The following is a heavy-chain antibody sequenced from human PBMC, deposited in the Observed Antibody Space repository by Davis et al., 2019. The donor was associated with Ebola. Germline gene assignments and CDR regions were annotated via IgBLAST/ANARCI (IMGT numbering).Heavy chain of an antibody. J-gene: IGHJ4*02. Sequence: PGGSLRLSCAASGFTLSSYWMHWVRQAPGKGLVWVSRISTDGSSTYYADSVKGRFTISRDNAKNTLYLQVNSLRAEDTAVYYCARGVSGNYGLFDCWGQGTLVTVSS. D-gene: IGHD3-22*01. CDR2: ISTDGSST. V-gene: IGHV3-74*01. CDR1: GFTLSSYW. CDR3: ARGVSGNYGLFDC.